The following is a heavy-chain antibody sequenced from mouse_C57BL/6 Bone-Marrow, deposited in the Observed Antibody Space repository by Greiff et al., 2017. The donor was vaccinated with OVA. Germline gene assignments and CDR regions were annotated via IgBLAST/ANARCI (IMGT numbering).Heavy chain of an antibody. CDR2: IFPGSGST. J-gene: IGHJ2*01. CDR3: ARDPHYYGSSYGY. D-gene: IGHD1-1*01. CDR1: GYTFTDYY. V-gene: IGHV1-75*01. Sequence: VKLVESGPELVKPGASVKISCKASGYTFTDYYINWVKQRPGQGLEWIGWIFPGSGSTYYNEKFKGKATLTVDKSSSTAYMLLSSLTSEDSAVYFCARDPHYYGSSYGYWGQGTTLTVSS.